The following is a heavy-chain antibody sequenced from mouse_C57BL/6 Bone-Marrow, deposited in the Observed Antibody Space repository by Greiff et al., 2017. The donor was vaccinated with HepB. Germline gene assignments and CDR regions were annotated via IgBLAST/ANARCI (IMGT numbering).Heavy chain of an antibody. CDR2: IYPGSGST. J-gene: IGHJ4*01. CDR3: AYGSSYDYAMDY. CDR1: GYTFTSYW. V-gene: IGHV1-55*01. D-gene: IGHD1-1*01. Sequence: QVHVKQPGAELVKPGASVKMSCKASGYTFTSYWITWVKQRPGQGLEWIGDIYPGSGSTNYNEKFKSKATLTVDTSSSTAYMQLSSLTSEDSAVYYCAYGSSYDYAMDYWGQGTSVTVSS.